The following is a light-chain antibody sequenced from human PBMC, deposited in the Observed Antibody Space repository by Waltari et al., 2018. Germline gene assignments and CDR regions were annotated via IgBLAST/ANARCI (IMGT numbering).Light chain of an antibody. CDR1: SSDVGGYNS. V-gene: IGLV2-14*03. CDR3: SSQSSNSVWL. CDR2: AVS. Sequence: QSALTQPASVSGSPGQSITISCTGTSSDVGGYNSVSWYQDHPGQAPKVIIYAVSNRPSGISDRFSGSKSGNTASLTISGLQAEDEADYYCSSQSSNSVWLFGGGTKLTVL. J-gene: IGLJ2*01.